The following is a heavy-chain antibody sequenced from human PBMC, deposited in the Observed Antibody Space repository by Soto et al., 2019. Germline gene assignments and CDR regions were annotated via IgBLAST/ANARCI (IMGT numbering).Heavy chain of an antibody. J-gene: IGHJ4*02. V-gene: IGHV3-9*02. D-gene: IGHD3-16*01. CDR2: IYWNNDRI. CDR1: GFTSIDYA. CDR3: LKDISPGGLDI. Sequence: EVQLVESGGGLVQPGGSLRLSCVASGFTSIDYAMHWIRQARGKGLERVSGIYWNNDRIDYADSVKGRFTISSDNAKNSLYMQMNSLRAEDSALYCCLKDISPGGLDIWGQVTLVTVSA.